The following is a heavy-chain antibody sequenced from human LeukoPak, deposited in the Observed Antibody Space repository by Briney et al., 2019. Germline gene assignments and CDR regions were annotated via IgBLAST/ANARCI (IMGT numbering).Heavy chain of an antibody. Sequence: PGGSLRLSCAASGFTVSSNYMSWVRQAPGKGLEWVANIKQDGSERYYVDSVKGRFTISRDNAKNSLYLQMNSLRAEDTAVYYCARVYYYGSGTMFDPWGQGTLVTVSS. CDR3: ARVYYYGSGTMFDP. V-gene: IGHV3-7*01. J-gene: IGHJ5*02. CDR1: GFTVSSNY. D-gene: IGHD3-10*01. CDR2: IKQDGSER.